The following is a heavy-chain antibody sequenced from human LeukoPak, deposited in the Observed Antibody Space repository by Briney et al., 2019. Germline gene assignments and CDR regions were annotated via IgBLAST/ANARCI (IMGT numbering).Heavy chain of an antibody. Sequence: GGSLRLSCAASGFSFDSYGMSWVRQAAGKGLEWVSSVSGGGGSTYYADSVKGRFTISRDNSKNTLSLQMNSLQGDDTAVYYCTGGDGYNGGALHYWGQGTLVTVSS. V-gene: IGHV3-23*01. CDR2: VSGGGGST. D-gene: IGHD5-24*01. CDR3: TGGDGYNGGALHY. CDR1: GFSFDSYG. J-gene: IGHJ4*02.